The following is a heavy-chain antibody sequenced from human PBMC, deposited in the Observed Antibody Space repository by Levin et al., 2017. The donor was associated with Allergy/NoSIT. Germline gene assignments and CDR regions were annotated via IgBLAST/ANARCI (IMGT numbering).Heavy chain of an antibody. CDR2: ISGSGDAT. Sequence: GESLKISCAASGFTFSSDVMSWVRQAPGKGLEWVSGISGSGDATYYADSMRGRFTISRDNSKNMLSLQMNSLRAEDTALYYCAKGSYCSAGTCYSRLGYWGQGTLVTVSS. J-gene: IGHJ4*02. V-gene: IGHV3-23*01. D-gene: IGHD2-15*01. CDR1: GFTFSSDV. CDR3: AKGSYCSAGTCYSRLGY.